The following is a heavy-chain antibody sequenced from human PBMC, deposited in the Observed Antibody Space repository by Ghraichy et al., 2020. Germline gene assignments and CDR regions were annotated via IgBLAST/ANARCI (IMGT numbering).Heavy chain of an antibody. CDR3: AKDRALGGGSCFDY. CDR2: ISGSGANT. J-gene: IGHJ4*02. D-gene: IGHD2-15*01. CDR1: GFTFSSYA. V-gene: IGHV3-23*01. Sequence: LNISCAASGFTFSSYAMSWVRQTPGKGLEWVSAISGSGANTYYAVSVNGRFTISRDNSKNTLYLQMNSLRAEDTAVYYCAKDRALGGGSCFDYWGQGALVTVSS.